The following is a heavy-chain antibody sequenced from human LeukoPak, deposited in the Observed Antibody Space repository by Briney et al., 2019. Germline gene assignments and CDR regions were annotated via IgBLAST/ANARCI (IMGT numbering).Heavy chain of an antibody. D-gene: IGHD3-10*01. J-gene: IGHJ3*02. CDR2: ISGSGGST. V-gene: IGHV3-23*01. CDR1: GGSFSGYY. Sequence: ETLSVTCAVYGGSFSGYYWSWVRQAPGKGLEWVSAISGSGGSTYYADSVKGRFTISRDNSKNTLYLQMNSLRAEDTAVYYCEVRGANDAFDIWGQGTMVTVSS. CDR3: EVRGANDAFDI.